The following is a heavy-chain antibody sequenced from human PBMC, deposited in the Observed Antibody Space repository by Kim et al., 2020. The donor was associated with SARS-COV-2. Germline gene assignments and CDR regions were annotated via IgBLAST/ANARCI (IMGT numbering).Heavy chain of an antibody. D-gene: IGHD3-3*01. CDR3: TTDSPLWYYDFWSGYSAFDY. CDR2: IKSKTDGGTT. Sequence: GGSLRLSCAASGFTFSNAWMSWVRQAPGKGLEWVGRIKSKTDGGTTDYAAPVKGRFTISRDDSKNTLYLQMNSLKTEDTAVYYCTTDSPLWYYDFWSGYSAFDYWGQGTLVTVSS. J-gene: IGHJ4*02. CDR1: GFTFSNAW. V-gene: IGHV3-15*01.